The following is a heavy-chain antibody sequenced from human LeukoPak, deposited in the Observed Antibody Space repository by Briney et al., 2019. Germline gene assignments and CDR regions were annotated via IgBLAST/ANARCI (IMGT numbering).Heavy chain of an antibody. D-gene: IGHD6-13*01. Sequence: SEALSLTCTVSGYSISSGYYWGWIRQPPGKGLEWIGSIYHSGSTYYNPSLKSRVTISVDTSKNQFSLKLSSVTAADTAVYYCARLRGAAHFDYWGQGTLVTVSS. J-gene: IGHJ4*02. CDR2: IYHSGST. CDR1: GYSISSGYY. V-gene: IGHV4-38-2*02. CDR3: ARLRGAAHFDY.